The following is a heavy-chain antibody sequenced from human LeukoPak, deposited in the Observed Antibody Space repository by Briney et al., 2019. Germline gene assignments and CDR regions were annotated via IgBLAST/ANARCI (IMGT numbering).Heavy chain of an antibody. CDR2: INHSGST. CDR3: ARASVWFDP. J-gene: IGHJ5*02. CDR1: GGSFSGYY. Sequence: PSETLSLTCAVYGGSFSGYYWSWLRHPPGKGLEWSGEINHSGSTNHNPSLKSRVTISVDTSKNQFSLKLSSVTAADTAVYYCARASVWFDPWGQGTLVTVSS. V-gene: IGHV4-34*01.